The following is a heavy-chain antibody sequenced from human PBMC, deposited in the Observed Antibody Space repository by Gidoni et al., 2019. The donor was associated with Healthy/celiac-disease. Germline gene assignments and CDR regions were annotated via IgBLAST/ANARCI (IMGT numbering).Heavy chain of an antibody. CDR3: ARKPEYSSGWSIAYYFDY. D-gene: IGHD6-19*01. V-gene: IGHV4-38-2*02. Sequence: QVQLQESGPGLVKPSETLSLTCTVSGYSISSGYYWGWIRQPPGKGLEWIGSIYHSGSTYYNPSLKSRVTISVDTSKNQFSLKLSSVTAADTAVYYCARKPEYSSGWSIAYYFDYWGQGTLVTVSS. CDR2: IYHSGST. CDR1: GYSISSGYY. J-gene: IGHJ4*02.